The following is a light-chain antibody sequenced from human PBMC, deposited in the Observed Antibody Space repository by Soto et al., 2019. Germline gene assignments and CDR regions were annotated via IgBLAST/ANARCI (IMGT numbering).Light chain of an antibody. J-gene: IGKJ1*01. CDR1: LSVSVY. V-gene: IGKV3-20*01. Sequence: DIVLTQSPATLSFSPGERATLSCRTSLSVSVYLDWYQQKPGQAPRLLIYGAFKRATGIPDRFSGSGSGTDFTLTISRMEPEDFAVYCCQQYGSSPRTFGQGTKVDNK. CDR3: QQYGSSPRT. CDR2: GAF.